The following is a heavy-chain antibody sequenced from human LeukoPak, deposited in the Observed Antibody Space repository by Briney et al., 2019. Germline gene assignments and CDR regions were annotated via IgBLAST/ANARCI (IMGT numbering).Heavy chain of an antibody. CDR1: GGSISSYY. D-gene: IGHD4-17*01. CDR2: IYYSGST. Sequence: SETLSLTCTVSGGSISSYYWSWIRQPPGKGLEWIGYIYYSGSTNYNPSLKSRVTISVDTSKNQFSLKLSSVTAADTAVYYCARAVGDYGDYYFDYWGQGTLVTVPS. V-gene: IGHV4-59*01. J-gene: IGHJ4*02. CDR3: ARAVGDYGDYYFDY.